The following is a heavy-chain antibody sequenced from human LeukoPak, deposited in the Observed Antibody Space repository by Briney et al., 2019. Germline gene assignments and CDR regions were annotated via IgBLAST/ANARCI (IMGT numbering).Heavy chain of an antibody. CDR3: AKGPGDSSGFPDLGAFDI. CDR2: ISGSGGST. Sequence: GGSLRLSCAASGFTFSSFGMSWVRQAPGKGLEWVSTISGSGGSTYYADSVKGRFTISRDNSKNTLYLQMNSLRAEDTAVYYCAKGPGDSSGFPDLGAFDIWGQGTMVTVSS. CDR1: GFTFSSFG. V-gene: IGHV3-23*01. D-gene: IGHD3-22*01. J-gene: IGHJ3*02.